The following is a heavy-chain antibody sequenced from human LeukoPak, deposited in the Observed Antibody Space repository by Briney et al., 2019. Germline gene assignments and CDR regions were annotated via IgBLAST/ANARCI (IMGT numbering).Heavy chain of an antibody. J-gene: IGHJ4*02. CDR1: GFTVSTNY. CDR3: VRDYDSSGFLAH. CDR2: LYSGGST. Sequence: GGSLRLSCAASGFTVSTNYVTWVRQAPGKGLEWVSILYSGGSTYYADSVKGRFTISRDNSRNTLYLQMNSLRAEDTAVYYCVRDYDSSGFLAHWGQGTLVTVSS. D-gene: IGHD3-22*01. V-gene: IGHV3-66*01.